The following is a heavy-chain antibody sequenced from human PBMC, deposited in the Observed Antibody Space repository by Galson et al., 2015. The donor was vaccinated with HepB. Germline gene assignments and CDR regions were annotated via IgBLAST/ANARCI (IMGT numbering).Heavy chain of an antibody. D-gene: IGHD2-8*02. Sequence: SLRLSCAGSGFTFSSYWMTWVRQAPGKGLEWVASIKEDGSINYYVDSVKGRFTISRDNAKNSLYLQMNSLRAEDTAVYSCARHWSRTFDPWGQGTPVIVSS. CDR2: IKEDGSIN. J-gene: IGHJ5*02. V-gene: IGHV3-7*01. CDR3: ARHWSRTFDP. CDR1: GFTFSSYW.